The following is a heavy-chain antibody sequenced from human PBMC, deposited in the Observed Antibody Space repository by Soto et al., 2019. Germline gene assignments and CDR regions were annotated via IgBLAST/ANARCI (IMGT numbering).Heavy chain of an antibody. Sequence: PGGSLRLSCAASGFTFDDYAMHWVRQAPGKGLEWVSGISWNSDYRGYGDSAKGRFTISRDNAKNSLHLQMNSLSAEDTALYYCVKETHSFGKYDAFDIWGQGTMVTVSS. J-gene: IGHJ3*02. V-gene: IGHV3-9*01. CDR3: VKETHSFGKYDAFDI. CDR2: ISWNSDYR. D-gene: IGHD5-18*01. CDR1: GFTFDDYA.